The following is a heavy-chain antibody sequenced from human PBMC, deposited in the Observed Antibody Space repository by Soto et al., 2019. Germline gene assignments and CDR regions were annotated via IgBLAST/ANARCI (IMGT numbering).Heavy chain of an antibody. D-gene: IGHD6-19*01. Sequence: SETLSLTCAVYGGSFSGYYWSWIRQPPGKGLEWIGEINHSGSANYNPSLKSRVTISVDTSKNQFSLKLSSVTAADTAVYYCARGVRSGGWIRFRHLFDYWGQGTLVTVSS. CDR3: ARGVRSGGWIRFRHLFDY. V-gene: IGHV4-34*01. CDR1: GGSFSGYY. J-gene: IGHJ4*02. CDR2: INHSGSA.